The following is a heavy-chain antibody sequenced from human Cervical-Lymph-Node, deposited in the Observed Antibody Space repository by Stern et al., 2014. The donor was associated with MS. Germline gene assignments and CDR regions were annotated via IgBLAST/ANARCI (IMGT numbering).Heavy chain of an antibody. J-gene: IGHJ4*02. D-gene: IGHD3-9*01. CDR2: INPSGDST. Sequence: MQLVQSGAEVKKPGASVKISCKASGYTFTNYYMHWVRQAPGKGLEWMGIINPSGDSTSYAQKFEGRVTMTRDTSTSTVNMELSSLTSGDTAVYYCARLRGYNVLTGYLDYWGQGTLVTVSS. CDR3: ARLRGYNVLTGYLDY. V-gene: IGHV1-46*01. CDR1: GYTFTNYY.